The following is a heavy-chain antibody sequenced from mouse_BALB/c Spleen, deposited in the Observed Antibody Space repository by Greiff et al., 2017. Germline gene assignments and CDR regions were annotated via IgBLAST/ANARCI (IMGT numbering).Heavy chain of an antibody. CDR1: GYTFSSYW. CDR2: ILPGSGST. D-gene: IGHD1-1*01. CDR3: ARKEERGSSLYFDY. J-gene: IGHJ2*01. Sequence: VQLQQSGAELMKPGASVKISCKATGYTFSSYWIEWVKQRPGHGLEWIGEILPGSGSTNYNEKFKGKATFTADTSSNTAYMQLSSLTSEDSAVYYCARKEERGSSLYFDYWGQGTTLTVSS. V-gene: IGHV1-9*01.